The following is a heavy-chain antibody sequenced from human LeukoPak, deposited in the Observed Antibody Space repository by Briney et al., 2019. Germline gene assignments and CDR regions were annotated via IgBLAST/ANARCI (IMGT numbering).Heavy chain of an antibody. CDR2: ISGCAGSK. CDR3: AKSLFQDNSGYFDY. D-gene: IGHD3-22*01. Sequence: GGSLRLSCAASGFTFSSYDMTWVRQAPGKGLEWVSGISGCAGSKDYADSVKGRFTISRDNSKNTLYLQMNSLRAEDTAVYYCAKSLFQDNSGYFDYWGQGTLVTFSS. J-gene: IGHJ4*02. V-gene: IGHV3-23*01. CDR1: GFTFSSYD.